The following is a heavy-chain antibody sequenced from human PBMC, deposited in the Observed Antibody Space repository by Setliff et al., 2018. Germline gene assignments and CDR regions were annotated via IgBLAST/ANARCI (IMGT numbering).Heavy chain of an antibody. Sequence: GGSLRLSCVASGFIFRSYEMNWVRQAPGKGLEWISYINSGGDSGRNIYYADSVRGRFTISRDNAKNSLYLQMDSLRAEDTAVYYCATPEWDSRSTWFDPWGQGTLVTVSS. J-gene: IGHJ5*02. D-gene: IGHD3-10*01. CDR1: GFIFRSYE. CDR2: INSGGDSGRNI. V-gene: IGHV3-48*03. CDR3: ATPEWDSRSTWFDP.